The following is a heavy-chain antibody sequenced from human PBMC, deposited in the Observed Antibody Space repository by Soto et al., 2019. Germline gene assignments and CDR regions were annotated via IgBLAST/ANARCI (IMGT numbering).Heavy chain of an antibody. V-gene: IGHV4-59*01. D-gene: IGHD1-26*01. CDR1: GGSTSSYY. Sequence: QVQLQESGPGLVKPSETLSLTCTVSGGSTSSYYWTWIRQPPGKALEWIGHIYYSGTTNYNPSLKRRVTISGDTSRNPLSLKLSSVTAADTAVYYCARGGHGNYWYFDLWGRGTLVTVSS. J-gene: IGHJ2*01. CDR3: ARGGHGNYWYFDL. CDR2: IYYSGTT.